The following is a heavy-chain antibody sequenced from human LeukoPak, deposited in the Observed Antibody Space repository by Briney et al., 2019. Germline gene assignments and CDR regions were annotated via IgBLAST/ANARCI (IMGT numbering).Heavy chain of an antibody. J-gene: IGHJ4*02. CDR3: ARVGSYYYDSSGYTDGDY. CDR2: ISAYNGNT. V-gene: IGHV1-18*01. D-gene: IGHD3-22*01. CDR1: GYTFTSYG. Sequence: ASAKVSCKASGYTFTSYGISWVRQAPGQGLEWMGWISAYNGNTNYAQKLQARVTMTTDTSTSTAYMELRSLRSDDTAVYYCARVGSYYYDSSGYTDGDYWGQGTLVTVSS.